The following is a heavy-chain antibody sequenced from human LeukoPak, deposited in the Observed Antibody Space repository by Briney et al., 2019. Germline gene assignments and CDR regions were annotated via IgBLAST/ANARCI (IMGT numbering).Heavy chain of an antibody. Sequence: EASVKVSCKASGYTFTGYYMHWVRQAPGQGLEWMGWINPNSGGTNYAQKFQGWVTMTRDTSISTAYMELSRLRSDDTAVYYCARGRDGYQTGWGYWGQGTLVTVSS. J-gene: IGHJ4*02. CDR2: INPNSGGT. V-gene: IGHV1-2*04. CDR3: ARGRDGYQTGWGY. D-gene: IGHD5-24*01. CDR1: GYTFTGYY.